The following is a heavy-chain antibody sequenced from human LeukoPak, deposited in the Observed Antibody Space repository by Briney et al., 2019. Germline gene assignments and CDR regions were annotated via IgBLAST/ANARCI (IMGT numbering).Heavy chain of an antibody. J-gene: IGHJ3*02. CDR3: ARVAEMATGPRGCDAFDI. D-gene: IGHD5-24*01. Sequence: ASVKASCKASGYTFTSYGISWVRQAPGQGLEWMGWISAYNGNTNYAQKLQGRVTMTTDTSTSTAYMELRSLRSDDTAVYYCARVAEMATGPRGCDAFDIWGQGTMVTVSS. CDR2: ISAYNGNT. CDR1: GYTFTSYG. V-gene: IGHV1-18*01.